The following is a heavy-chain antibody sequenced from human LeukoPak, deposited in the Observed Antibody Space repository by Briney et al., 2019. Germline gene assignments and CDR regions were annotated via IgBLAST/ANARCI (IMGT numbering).Heavy chain of an antibody. CDR1: GYSISSGYY. CDR3: ASTYTAGNSVDY. Sequence: SETLSLTCTVSGYSISSGYYWGWIRQPPGKGLEWIGRIYHSGSTYYNPSLKSRVTISVDTSKNQFSLKLSSVTAADTAVYYCASTYTAGNSVDYWGQGTLVTVSS. J-gene: IGHJ4*02. D-gene: IGHD4-23*01. CDR2: IYHSGST. V-gene: IGHV4-38-2*02.